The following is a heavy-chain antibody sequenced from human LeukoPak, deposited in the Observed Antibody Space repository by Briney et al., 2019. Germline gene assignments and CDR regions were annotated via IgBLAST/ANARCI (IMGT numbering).Heavy chain of an antibody. CDR3: ARVSSWFDY. J-gene: IGHJ4*02. Sequence: PSETLSLTCTVSGGSISNGDFYWSWIRQPPGKGLEWIGYSHYTGSTYYNPSLKSRVTISVDTSKKQFSLKLSSVTAADTAVYYCARVSSWFDYWGQGTLVTVSS. CDR1: GGSISNGDFY. CDR2: SHYTGST. D-gene: IGHD6-13*01. V-gene: IGHV4-30-4*01.